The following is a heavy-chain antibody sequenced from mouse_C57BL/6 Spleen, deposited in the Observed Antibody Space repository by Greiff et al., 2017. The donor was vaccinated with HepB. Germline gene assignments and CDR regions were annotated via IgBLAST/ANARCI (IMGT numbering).Heavy chain of an antibody. CDR2: IDPETGGT. Sequence: VQLQQSGAELVRPGASVTLSCKASGYTFTDYEMHWVKQTPVHGLEWIGAIDPETGGTAYNQKFKGKAILTADKSSSTAYMELRSLTSEDSAVYYCTRSDYGSSYDYFDYWGQGTTLTVSS. J-gene: IGHJ2*01. CDR1: GYTFTDYE. D-gene: IGHD1-1*01. V-gene: IGHV1-15*01. CDR3: TRSDYGSSYDYFDY.